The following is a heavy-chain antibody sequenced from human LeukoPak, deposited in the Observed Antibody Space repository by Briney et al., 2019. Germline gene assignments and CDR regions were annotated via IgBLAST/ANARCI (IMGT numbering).Heavy chain of an antibody. V-gene: IGHV3-7*03. CDR2: IKEDGTET. CDR3: AKEGRSLQTY. D-gene: IGHD5-24*01. Sequence: GGSLRLSCTASGFMFSSNWMSWVRLAPGKGLEWVANIKEDGTETYYVDSVKGRFTISRDNAKNSLYLQMNSLRVEDTAVYYCAKEGRSLQTYWGQGTLVIVSS. J-gene: IGHJ4*02. CDR1: GFMFSSNW.